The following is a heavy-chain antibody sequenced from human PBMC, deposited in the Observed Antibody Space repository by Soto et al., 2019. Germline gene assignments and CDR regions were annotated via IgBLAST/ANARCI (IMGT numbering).Heavy chain of an antibody. CDR3: AKCSGGSCYRIDY. V-gene: IGHV4-39*01. Sequence: PSETLSLTCSVSGGSISSSSYYWAWIRQAPGKGLEWIGSINYSGKTYYNPSLKSRVTISVDTSKNQFSLKLSSVTAADTAVYYCAKCSGGSCYRIDYWGQGTPVTVSS. CDR1: GGSISSSSYY. J-gene: IGHJ4*02. CDR2: INYSGKT. D-gene: IGHD2-15*01.